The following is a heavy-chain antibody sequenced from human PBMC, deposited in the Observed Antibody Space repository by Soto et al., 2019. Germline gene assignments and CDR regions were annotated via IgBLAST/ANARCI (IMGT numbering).Heavy chain of an antibody. CDR2: ISYDGSNK. J-gene: IGHJ6*02. CDR3: ARGTTTSAFSAMDV. Sequence: QVQLVESGGGVVQPGRSLRLSCAASGFTFSNNAMEWVRQAPGKGLGWVAVISYDGSNKYIAESVKGRFTISRDNSKNTLFLQRNSLRAEDTAVYYCARGTTTSAFSAMDVWGQGTTVTVSS. CDR1: GFTFSNNA. V-gene: IGHV3-30-3*01. D-gene: IGHD1-1*01.